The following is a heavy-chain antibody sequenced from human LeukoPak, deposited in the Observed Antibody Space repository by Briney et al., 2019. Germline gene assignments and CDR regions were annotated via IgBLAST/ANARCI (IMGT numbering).Heavy chain of an antibody. V-gene: IGHV3-30*02. CDR1: GFTFSSYG. Sequence: TGGSLRLSCAASGFTFSSYGMHWVRQAPGKGLEWVAFIRYDGSNKYYADSVKGRFTISRDNSKNTLYLQMNSLRAEDTAVYYCAKEYCSGGSCYYYYMDVWGKGTTVTISS. D-gene: IGHD2-15*01. CDR2: IRYDGSNK. J-gene: IGHJ6*03. CDR3: AKEYCSGGSCYYYYMDV.